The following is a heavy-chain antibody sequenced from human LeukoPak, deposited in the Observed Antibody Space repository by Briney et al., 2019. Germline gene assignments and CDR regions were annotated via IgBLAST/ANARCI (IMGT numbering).Heavy chain of an antibody. CDR2: ISNDGSNK. CDR1: GFTFSSYG. CDR3: AKVDIMATIDAGRLVDY. Sequence: PGRSLRLSCAASGFTFSSYGMQWFRQAPDKGLEWVAAISNDGSNKYYADSEKGRFTISRDNSKNTLYLQMNSLRAEDTAVYYCAKVDIMATIDAGRLVDYWGQGTLVTVSS. D-gene: IGHD5-12*01. J-gene: IGHJ4*02. V-gene: IGHV3-30*18.